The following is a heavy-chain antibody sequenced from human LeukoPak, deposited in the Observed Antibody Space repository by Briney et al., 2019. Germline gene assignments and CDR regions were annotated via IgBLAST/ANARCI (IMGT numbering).Heavy chain of an antibody. CDR2: ISYDGSNK. CDR1: GFTFSSYA. D-gene: IGHD2-2*01. CDR3: ARGIMYCSSTSCSMDV. V-gene: IGHV3-30-3*01. Sequence: GGSLRLSCAASGFTFSSYAMHWVRQAPGKGLEWVAVISYDGSNKYYADSVKGRFTISRDNSKNTLYLQMNSLRAEDTAVYYCARGIMYCSSTSCSMDVWGKGTTVTVSS. J-gene: IGHJ6*03.